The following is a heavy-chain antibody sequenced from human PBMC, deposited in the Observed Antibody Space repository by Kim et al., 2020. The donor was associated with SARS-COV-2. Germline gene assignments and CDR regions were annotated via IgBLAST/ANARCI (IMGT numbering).Heavy chain of an antibody. Sequence: ASVKVSCKASGYTFTSYYMHWVRQAPGQGLEWMGIINPSGGSTSYAQKFQGRVTMTRDTSTSTVYMELSSLRSEDTAVYYCARVDQFGYSYGLLVNYGMDVWGQGTTVTVSS. V-gene: IGHV1-46*01. CDR2: INPSGGST. D-gene: IGHD5-18*01. J-gene: IGHJ6*02. CDR3: ARVDQFGYSYGLLVNYGMDV. CDR1: GYTFTSYY.